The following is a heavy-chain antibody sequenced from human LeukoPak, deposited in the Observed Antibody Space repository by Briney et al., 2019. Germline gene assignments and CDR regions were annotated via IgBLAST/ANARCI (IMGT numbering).Heavy chain of an antibody. CDR1: GGSFSGYY. CDR3: ARMDDSSGYFDY. Sequence: SETLSLXCAVYGGSFSGYYWSWIRQPPGKGLEWIGEINHSGSTNYNPSLKSRVTISVDTSKNQFSLKLSSVTAADTAVYYCARMDDSSGYFDYWGQGTLVTVSS. V-gene: IGHV4-34*01. CDR2: INHSGST. J-gene: IGHJ4*02. D-gene: IGHD3-22*01.